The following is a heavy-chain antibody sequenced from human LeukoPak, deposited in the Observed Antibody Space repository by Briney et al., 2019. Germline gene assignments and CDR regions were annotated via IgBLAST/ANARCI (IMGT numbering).Heavy chain of an antibody. CDR3: ARVPRSYYYYYYMDV. J-gene: IGHJ6*03. CDR1: GGSISGYH. CDR2: IYYSGSS. V-gene: IGHV4-59*01. Sequence: SETLSLTCNVSGGSISGYHWSWVRQPPGKGLEWLGYIYYSGSSNYNPSLKSRVTMSADTSKNQFSLKLSSVTAADTAVYYCARVPRSYYYYYYMDVWGKGTTVTVSS.